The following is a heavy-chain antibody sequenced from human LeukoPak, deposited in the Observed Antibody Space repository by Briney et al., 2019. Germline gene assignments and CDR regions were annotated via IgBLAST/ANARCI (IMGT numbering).Heavy chain of an antibody. CDR1: GGSISSSSYY. J-gene: IGHJ4*02. V-gene: IGHV4-39*01. CDR2: IYYSGST. CDR3: ARTIFGVVIH. Sequence: SETLSLTCTVSGGSISSSSYYWGWIRQPPGKGLEWIGSIYYSGSTYYNPSLKSRVTISVDTSKNQFSLKLSSVTAADTAVYYCARTIFGVVIHWGQGTLVNVSS. D-gene: IGHD3-3*01.